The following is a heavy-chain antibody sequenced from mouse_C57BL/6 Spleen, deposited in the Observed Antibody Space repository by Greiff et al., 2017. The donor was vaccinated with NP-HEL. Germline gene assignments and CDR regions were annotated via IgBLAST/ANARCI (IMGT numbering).Heavy chain of an antibody. CDR3: ARVGGAYGIYWYFDV. Sequence: EVQLQESGPELVKPGASVKIPCKASGYTFTDYNMDWVKQSHGKSLEWIGDINPNNGGTIYNQKFKGKATLTVDKSSSTAYMELRSLTSEDTAVYYCARVGGAYGIYWYFDVWGTGTTVTVSS. V-gene: IGHV1-18*01. CDR1: GYTFTDYN. J-gene: IGHJ1*03. D-gene: IGHD2-1*01. CDR2: INPNNGGT.